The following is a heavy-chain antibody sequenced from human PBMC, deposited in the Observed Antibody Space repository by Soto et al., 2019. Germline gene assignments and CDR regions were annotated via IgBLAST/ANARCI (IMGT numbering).Heavy chain of an antibody. CDR3: AKVTWGDCSGGSCYLLYFDY. D-gene: IGHD2-15*01. J-gene: IGHJ4*02. Sequence: GGSLRLSCAASGFTFSSYAMSWVRQAPGKGLEWVSAISGSGGSTYYADSVKGRFTISRDNSKNTLYLQMNSLRAEDTAVYYCAKVTWGDCSGGSCYLLYFDYWGQGTLVTVSS. CDR2: ISGSGGST. CDR1: GFTFSSYA. V-gene: IGHV3-23*01.